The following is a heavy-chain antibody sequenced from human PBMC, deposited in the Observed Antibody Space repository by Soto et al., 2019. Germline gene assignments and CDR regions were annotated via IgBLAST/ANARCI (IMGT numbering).Heavy chain of an antibody. CDR2: IYRSGST. Sequence: PETLRLTNAVSGSALRATHWWSWVRQSPGKGLEWIGEIYRSGSTKYNPSLKSRVSMSLDKSKNEFSLNLKSVSAADTAVYYCVRTVRPYSWSHFDDCCQGPLGT. CDR3: VRTVRPYSWSHFDD. D-gene: IGHD6-13*01. V-gene: IGHV4-4*03. CDR1: GSALRATHW. J-gene: IGHJ4*02.